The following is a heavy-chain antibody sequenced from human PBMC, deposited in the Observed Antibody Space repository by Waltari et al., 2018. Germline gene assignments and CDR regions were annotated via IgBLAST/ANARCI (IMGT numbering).Heavy chain of an antibody. CDR2: IKSKTDGGTT. J-gene: IGHJ4*02. V-gene: IGHV3-15*07. CDR3: TTDPSFSIVEKPY. D-gene: IGHD3-22*01. Sequence: EVQLVESGGGLVKPGGSLRPSCAPSGFDFRNAWLNWVRQAPGKGLEWVGRIKSKTDGGTTDYAAPVKGRFTISRDDSKNTLYLQMNSLKTEDTAVYYCTTDPSFSIVEKPYWGQGTLVTVSS. CDR1: GFDFRNAW.